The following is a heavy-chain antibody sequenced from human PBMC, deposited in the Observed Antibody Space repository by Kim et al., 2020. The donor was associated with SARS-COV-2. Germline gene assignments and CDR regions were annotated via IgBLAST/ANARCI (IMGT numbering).Heavy chain of an antibody. D-gene: IGHD1-7*01. J-gene: IGHJ4*03. CDR3: AREGQSSGRAGTYDV. Sequence: ASVKGRFTISRDNPNNTMFLQLDSLRPEDTAVYFCAREGQSSGRAGTYDVWGRGTLVTVSS. V-gene: IGHV3-21*06.